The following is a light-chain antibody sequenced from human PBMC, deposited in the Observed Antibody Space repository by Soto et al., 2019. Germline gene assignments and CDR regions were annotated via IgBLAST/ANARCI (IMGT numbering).Light chain of an antibody. CDR3: LLSFSGDNYV. Sequence: QAVVTQEPSLTVSPGGTVTFTCGSSTGAVTSGPYAYWFQQKPGQAPRTLIYDTNNKHSWTPARFSGSLLGGKAALTLLVAQPEDEAEYYFLLSFSGDNYVFGTGTKVTVL. CDR2: DTN. CDR1: TGAVTSGPY. V-gene: IGLV7-46*02. J-gene: IGLJ1*01.